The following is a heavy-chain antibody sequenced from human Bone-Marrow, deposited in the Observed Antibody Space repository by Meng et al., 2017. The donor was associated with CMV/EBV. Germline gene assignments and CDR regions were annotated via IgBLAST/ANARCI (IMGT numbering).Heavy chain of an antibody. CDR2: ITSSGAGT. J-gene: IGHJ4*02. Sequence: GESLKISCAASGFTFRSYAMTYVRQAPGKGLEWVSTITSSGAGTYYADSVKGRFTISRDNSKNTLYLQMNSLRAEDTAVYYCAKERCSSTSCYRVFDYWGQGTLVTVSS. CDR3: AKERCSSTSCYRVFDY. D-gene: IGHD2-2*01. CDR1: GFTFRSYA. V-gene: IGHV3-23*01.